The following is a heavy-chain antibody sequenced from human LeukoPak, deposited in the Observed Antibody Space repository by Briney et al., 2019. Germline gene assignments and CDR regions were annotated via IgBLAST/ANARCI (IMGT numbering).Heavy chain of an antibody. J-gene: IGHJ4*02. V-gene: IGHV4-31*03. D-gene: IGHD5-18*01. CDR1: GGSISSGGCY. CDR2: IFDGGNT. CDR3: ARDRKGWIQLDY. Sequence: PSETLSLTCTVSGGSISSGGCYWSWIRQHPGKGLEWIGYIFDGGNTYYNPSLKSRVTISVDTSKNQLSLNLTSVTAADTAVFYCARDRKGWIQLDYWGQGTLVTVSS.